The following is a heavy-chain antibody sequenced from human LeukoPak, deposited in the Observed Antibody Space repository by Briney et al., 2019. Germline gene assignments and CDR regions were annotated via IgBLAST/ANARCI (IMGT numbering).Heavy chain of an antibody. CDR2: INPDGRDT. CDR3: TSWGDTTAEYFQR. V-gene: IGHV3-7*01. CDR1: GFTFTDYW. J-gene: IGHJ1*01. Sequence: GGSLRLSCAASGFTFTDYWMSWVRQAPGKGLGWVAHINPDGRDTYYVDSVKGRFTISRDNAQNSMYLQMNSLRVEDTAVYYCTSWGDTTAEYFQRWGQGTLVTVSS. D-gene: IGHD2-21*02.